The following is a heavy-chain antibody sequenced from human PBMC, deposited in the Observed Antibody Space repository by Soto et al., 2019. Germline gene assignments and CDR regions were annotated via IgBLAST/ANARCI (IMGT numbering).Heavy chain of an antibody. D-gene: IGHD6-19*01. CDR2: IYYSGGT. J-gene: IGHJ4*02. Sequence: QVQLQESGPGLVKPSETLSLNCTVSGGPISSYYWSWIRQSPGKGLEWIGYIYYSGGTNYNPSRNSRATISVDTSKNPFSLEVSSVTAADTAVYYCARGSIGWPPRLDYWGQGTLVTVSS. CDR1: GGPISSYY. V-gene: IGHV4-59*01. CDR3: ARGSIGWPPRLDY.